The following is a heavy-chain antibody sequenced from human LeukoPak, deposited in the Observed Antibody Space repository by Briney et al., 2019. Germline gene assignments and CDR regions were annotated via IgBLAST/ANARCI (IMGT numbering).Heavy chain of an antibody. D-gene: IGHD3-10*01. V-gene: IGHV3-21*01. CDR3: ARGGVTMVRGVINSGFDP. CDR1: GFTFSSYS. CDR2: ISSSSSYI. Sequence: GGSLRLSCAASGFTFSSYSMNWVRQAPGKGLEWVSSISSSSSYIFYADSLKGRFTISRDNAKNSLYLQMNSLRAEDTAVYYCARGGVTMVRGVINSGFDPWGQGTLVTVSS. J-gene: IGHJ5*02.